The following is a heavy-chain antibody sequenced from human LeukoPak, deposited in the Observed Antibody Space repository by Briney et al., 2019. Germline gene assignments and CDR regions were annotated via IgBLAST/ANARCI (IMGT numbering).Heavy chain of an antibody. CDR2: ISDAGSKK. Sequence: PGGSLRLSCAASGFTFSSYGMHWVRQAPGKGLEWVAVISDAGSKKYYADSVKGRFTISRDNSKNTLNLQMNSLRREDTAVYYCVSWHSSGWSHFDYWGQGTLVTVSS. V-gene: IGHV3-30*03. CDR3: VSWHSSGWSHFDY. J-gene: IGHJ4*02. CDR1: GFTFSSYG. D-gene: IGHD6-19*01.